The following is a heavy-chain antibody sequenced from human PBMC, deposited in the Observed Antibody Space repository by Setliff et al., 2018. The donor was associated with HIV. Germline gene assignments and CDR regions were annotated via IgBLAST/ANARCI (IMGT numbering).Heavy chain of an antibody. V-gene: IGHV3-7*01. CDR2: VNPDGSEA. J-gene: IGHJ4*02. D-gene: IGHD5-12*01. CDR3: ARDWRSGYDLNFDY. Sequence: AGGSLRLSCAASGFTFSKYWMSWVRQAPGKGLEWVASVNPDGSEASSVGSMKGRFTVSRDNAKNSLSLQMNSLRVEDTAIYYCARDWRSGYDLNFDYWGQGTLVTVPQ. CDR1: GFTFSKYW.